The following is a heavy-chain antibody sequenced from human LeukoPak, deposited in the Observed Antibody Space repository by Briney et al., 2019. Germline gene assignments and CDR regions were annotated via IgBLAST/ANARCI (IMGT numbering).Heavy chain of an antibody. V-gene: IGHV3-66*01. CDR2: IYSGGTT. Sequence: GGSLRLSCTGSGFTVSSSYMSWVRQTPGKGLEWVSGIYSGGTTYYADSVKGRFTISRDNAKNSLYLQMNSLRAEDTAVYYCASDLLGYCSGGSCSPFDYWGQGTLVTVSS. D-gene: IGHD2-15*01. CDR1: GFTVSSSY. CDR3: ASDLLGYCSGGSCSPFDY. J-gene: IGHJ4*02.